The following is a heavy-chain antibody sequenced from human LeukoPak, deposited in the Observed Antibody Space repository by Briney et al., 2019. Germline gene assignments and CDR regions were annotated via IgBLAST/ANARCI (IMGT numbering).Heavy chain of an antibody. V-gene: IGHV4-61*01. CDR1: GGSVSSGSYY. D-gene: IGHD2-15*01. Sequence: SETLSLTCTVSGGSVSSGSYYWSWIRQPPGKGLEWIGYIYYSGSTNYNPSLKSRVTISVDTSKNQFSLKLSSVTAADTAVYYCARDVRGDCSGGSCTVFYYWGQGTLVTVSS. J-gene: IGHJ4*02. CDR2: IYYSGST. CDR3: ARDVRGDCSGGSCTVFYY.